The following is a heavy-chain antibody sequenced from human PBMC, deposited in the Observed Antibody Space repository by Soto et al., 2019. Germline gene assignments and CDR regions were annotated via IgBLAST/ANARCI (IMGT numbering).Heavy chain of an antibody. J-gene: IGHJ6*02. Sequence: PGGSLRLSCAAFGFTFSSYAMSWVRQAPGKGLEWVSALTDSGGSTYYADSVQGRFTISRDNSKNTLYLQMNGLGAEDTAVYYCAKDYSSTWYPGHGMGVWGQGTTVTVSS. V-gene: IGHV3-23*01. CDR1: GFTFSSYA. CDR3: AKDYSSTWYPGHGMGV. CDR2: LTDSGGST. D-gene: IGHD6-13*01.